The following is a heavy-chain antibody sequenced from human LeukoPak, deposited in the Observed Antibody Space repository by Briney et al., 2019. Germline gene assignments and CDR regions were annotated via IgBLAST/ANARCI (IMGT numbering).Heavy chain of an antibody. CDR3: AREGDVVDTIGSFDY. Sequence: GGSLRLSCEASGFAFSRYWMHCVRQAPGKGLVWVSRVNNDGSGTNYADSVKGRFIISRDNAKNTLYLQMSSLRAEDTAVYYCAREGDVVDTIGSFDYWGQGTLVTVSS. J-gene: IGHJ4*02. CDR2: VNNDGSGT. V-gene: IGHV3-74*01. D-gene: IGHD5-12*01. CDR1: GFAFSRYW.